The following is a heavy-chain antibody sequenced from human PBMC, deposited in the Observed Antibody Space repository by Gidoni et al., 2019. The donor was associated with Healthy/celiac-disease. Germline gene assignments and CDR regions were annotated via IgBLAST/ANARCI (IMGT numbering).Heavy chain of an antibody. Sequence: EVQLVESGGGLVQPGGSLRLSCAASGFTVSINYISWVRQAPGKGLEWVSVIYSGGSTHYAASVKGRFTIARDNAKNTLYLQMNSLRAEDTAVYYCARARKYSSSWYHKPGEYYFDYWGQGTLVTVSS. D-gene: IGHD6-13*01. CDR2: IYSGGST. V-gene: IGHV3-66*02. CDR3: ARARKYSSSWYHKPGEYYFDY. J-gene: IGHJ4*02. CDR1: GFTVSINY.